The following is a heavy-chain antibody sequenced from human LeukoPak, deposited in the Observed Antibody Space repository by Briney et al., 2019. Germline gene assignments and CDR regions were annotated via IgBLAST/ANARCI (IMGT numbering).Heavy chain of an antibody. Sequence: ASVRVSSTATGYTFTIHHIHWVRQATGQGLEWMGLINPTGGSTRYAQRFQGRVTVTRDTSSSTVYMELSSLRSGDTAVYYCASGVASYYDTSDFTFDYWGQGTLVTVSS. CDR2: INPTGGST. D-gene: IGHD3-22*01. V-gene: IGHV1-46*01. J-gene: IGHJ4*02. CDR3: ASGVASYYDTSDFTFDY. CDR1: GYTFTIHH.